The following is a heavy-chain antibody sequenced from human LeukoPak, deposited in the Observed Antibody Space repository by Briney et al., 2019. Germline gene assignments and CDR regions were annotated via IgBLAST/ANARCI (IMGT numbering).Heavy chain of an antibody. J-gene: IGHJ3*02. D-gene: IGHD2-21*01. V-gene: IGHV3-48*01. CDR3: ARDVRGGDCYSAFDI. CDR1: GFTFSSYS. Sequence: PGGSLRLSCAASGFTFSSYSMNWVRQAPGKGLEWVSYISSGGSTIYYADSVKGRFTISRDNAKNSLYLQMNSLRAEDTAVYYCARDVRGGDCYSAFDIWGQGTMVTVSS. CDR2: ISSGGSTI.